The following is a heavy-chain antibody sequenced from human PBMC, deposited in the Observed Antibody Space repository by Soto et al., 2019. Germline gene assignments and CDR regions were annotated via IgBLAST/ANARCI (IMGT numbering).Heavy chain of an antibody. CDR2: ISWNSDST. CDR3: AKDTYIIVGGTHIDF. Sequence: EVHLVESGGGLVQPGRSLRLSCAASGFTFDDYAMHWVRQAPGKGLEWVPGISWNSDSTGYADSVKGRFTISRDNAKNSLFLQMNSLRAEDTALYFCAKDTYIIVGGTHIDFWGRGTLVSVSS. J-gene: IGHJ4*02. D-gene: IGHD1-26*01. V-gene: IGHV3-9*01. CDR1: GFTFDDYA.